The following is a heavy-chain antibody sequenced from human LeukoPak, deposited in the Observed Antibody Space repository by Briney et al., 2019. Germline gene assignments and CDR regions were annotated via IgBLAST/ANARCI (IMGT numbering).Heavy chain of an antibody. D-gene: IGHD4-17*01. CDR1: GFTFSNYA. CDR2: IVGSGAST. Sequence: GGSLRLSCAASGFTFSNYAMSWVRQAPGKGLEWVSAIVGSGASTYYADSVKGRFTLSRDNSKSTLHLQMNSLRAEDTAIYHCAKVRVVGDYNWFFDLWGRGTLVTVSS. V-gene: IGHV3-23*01. CDR3: AKVRVVGDYNWFFDL. J-gene: IGHJ2*01.